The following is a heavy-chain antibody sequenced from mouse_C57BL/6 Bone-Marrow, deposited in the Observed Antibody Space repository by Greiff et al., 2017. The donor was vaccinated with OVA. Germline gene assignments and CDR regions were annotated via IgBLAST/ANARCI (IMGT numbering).Heavy chain of an antibody. V-gene: IGHV3-6*01. CDR3: AREGGSSWAWFAY. J-gene: IGHJ3*01. CDR2: ISYDGSN. CDR1: GYSITSGYY. D-gene: IGHD1-1*01. Sequence: EVKLQESGPGLVKPSQSLSLTCSVTGYSITSGYYWNWIRQFPGNKLEWMGYISYDGSNNYNPSLKNRISITRDTSKNQFFLKLNSVTTEDTATYYCAREGGSSWAWFAYWGQGTLVTVSA.